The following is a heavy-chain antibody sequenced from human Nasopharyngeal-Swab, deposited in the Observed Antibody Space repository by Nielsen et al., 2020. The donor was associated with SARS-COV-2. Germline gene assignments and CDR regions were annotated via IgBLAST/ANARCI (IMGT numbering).Heavy chain of an antibody. CDR2: IYHSGST. CDR1: GGSVSSGSYY. J-gene: IGHJ3*02. D-gene: IGHD4-17*01. V-gene: IGHV4-30-2*01. Sequence: SETLSLTCTVSGGSVSSGSYYWSWTRQPPGKGLEWIGYIYHSGSTYYNPSLKSRVTISVDRSKTQFSLKLSSVTAADTAVYYCASLRSAPGDDVFDIWGQGTMVTVSS. CDR3: ASLRSAPGDDVFDI.